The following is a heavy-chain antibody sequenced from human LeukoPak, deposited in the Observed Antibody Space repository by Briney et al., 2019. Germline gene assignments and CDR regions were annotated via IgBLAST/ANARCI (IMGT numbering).Heavy chain of an antibody. Sequence: SETLSLTCTVSGGSISSSTYYWGWIRQPPGEGLEWIGTIYYSGSTYYNPSLKSRVTISVDTSKNQFSLKLSFVTAADTAVYYCARQERSGGSYNFDYWGQGTLVTVSS. CDR2: IYYSGST. CDR3: ARQERSGGSYNFDY. D-gene: IGHD1-26*01. J-gene: IGHJ4*02. CDR1: GGSISSSTYY. V-gene: IGHV4-39*01.